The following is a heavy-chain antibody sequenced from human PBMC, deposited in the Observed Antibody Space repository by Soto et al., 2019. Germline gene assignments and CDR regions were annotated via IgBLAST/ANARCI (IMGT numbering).Heavy chain of an antibody. CDR3: ARGQFRYSSFYYYYGMDV. V-gene: IGHV4-34*01. CDR2: INHSGST. J-gene: IGHJ6*02. CDR1: GGSFSGYY. D-gene: IGHD6-13*01. Sequence: LSLTCAVYGGSFSGYYWSWIRQPPGKGLEWIGEINHSGSTNYNPPLKSRVTISVDTSKNQFSLKLSSVTAADTAVYYCARGQFRYSSFYYYYGMDVWGQGTTVTVSS.